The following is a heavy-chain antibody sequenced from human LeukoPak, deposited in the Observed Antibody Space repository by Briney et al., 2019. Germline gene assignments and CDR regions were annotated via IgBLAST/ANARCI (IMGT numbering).Heavy chain of an antibody. CDR3: AGPYSGSYYFDY. CDR1: GGSISSNSFY. Sequence: PSETLSLTCTVSGGSISSNSFYWGWIRQPPGKGLEWIGSIYYSGSTYYNPSLKSRVTISVDTSKNQFSLKLSSVTAADTAVYYCAGPYSGSYYFDYWGQGTLVTVSS. D-gene: IGHD1-26*01. V-gene: IGHV4-39*01. CDR2: IYYSGST. J-gene: IGHJ4*02.